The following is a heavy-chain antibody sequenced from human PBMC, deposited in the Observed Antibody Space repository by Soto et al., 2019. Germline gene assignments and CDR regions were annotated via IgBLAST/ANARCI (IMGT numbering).Heavy chain of an antibody. CDR2: LRGSDGNK. CDR1: GFTFSSYA. CDR3: ARGAEMATTAGGYYYYGMDV. J-gene: IGHJ6*02. V-gene: IGHV3-23*01. Sequence: GALRLSCAASGFTFSSYAMSWVRQAPGKGLEWVSALRGSDGNKYYADSVKGRFTISRDNSKNTLYLQMNSLRAEDTAVYYCARGAEMATTAGGYYYYGMDVWGQGTTVTVSS. D-gene: IGHD5-12*01.